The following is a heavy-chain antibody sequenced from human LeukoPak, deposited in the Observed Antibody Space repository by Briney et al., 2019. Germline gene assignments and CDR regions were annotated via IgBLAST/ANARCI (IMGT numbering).Heavy chain of an antibody. Sequence: GASVKVSCKASGYTFTGYYMHWVRQAPGQGLEWMGWINSNSGGTNYAQKFQGRVTMTRDTSISTAYMELSRLRSDDTAVYYCAREERYSGYYDAFDIWGQGTMVTVSS. J-gene: IGHJ3*02. CDR3: AREERYSGYYDAFDI. V-gene: IGHV1-2*02. CDR2: INSNSGGT. D-gene: IGHD5-12*01. CDR1: GYTFTGYY.